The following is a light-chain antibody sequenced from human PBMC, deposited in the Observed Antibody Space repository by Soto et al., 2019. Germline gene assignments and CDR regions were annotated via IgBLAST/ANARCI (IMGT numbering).Light chain of an antibody. CDR1: HNVRSSY. CDR3: QQYGSRPPS. Sequence: ESVLTQSPGTLSFSPGERATLSYRASHNVRSSYLAWYQQKPGKDPRLLIYGASSRATEIPDRFSSSGSGTAFTLTISTVEAEDLAVYCGQQYGSRPPSFGKGNKLYIK. V-gene: IGKV3-20*01. CDR2: GAS. J-gene: IGKJ2*03.